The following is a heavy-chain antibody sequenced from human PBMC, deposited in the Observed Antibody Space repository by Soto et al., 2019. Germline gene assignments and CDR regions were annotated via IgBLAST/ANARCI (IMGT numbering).Heavy chain of an antibody. Sequence: EVQLVESGGGLIQPGGSLRLSCAASGFNFRTYSMNWVRQAPGKGLEWVSYMSSSSTIHYADSVKGRFTISRDNAKNSLYLQMNSLRAEDTAVDYCAREGGNYFDYWGQGTLVTVSS. J-gene: IGHJ4*02. D-gene: IGHD1-26*01. CDR1: GFNFRTYS. CDR2: MSSSSTI. CDR3: AREGGNYFDY. V-gene: IGHV3-48*01.